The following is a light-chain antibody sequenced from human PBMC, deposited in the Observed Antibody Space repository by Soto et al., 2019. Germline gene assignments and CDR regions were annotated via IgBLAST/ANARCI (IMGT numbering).Light chain of an antibody. Sequence: EIVLTQSPATLSLSPGERATLSFRASQSVSSYLAWYQQKPGQAPRLLIYRASIRATGVPARFSGSGSGTEFTLTISSLQSEDFAVYYCQQYKNWPLFGQGTRLEIK. J-gene: IGKJ5*01. CDR2: RAS. CDR1: QSVSSY. CDR3: QQYKNWPL. V-gene: IGKV3-15*01.